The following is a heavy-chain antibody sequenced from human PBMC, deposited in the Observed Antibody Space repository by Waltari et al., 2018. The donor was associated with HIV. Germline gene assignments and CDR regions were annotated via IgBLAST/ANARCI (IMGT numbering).Heavy chain of an antibody. V-gene: IGHV1-18*01. CDR2: ISGYNANT. J-gene: IGHJ6*02. CDR1: GYIFTNSC. Sequence: QVHLVQSGAEVKMPGASVRVSCHTSGYIFTNSCVSWVRQAPGQGLEWLGWISGYNANTNYAQRLQGRVTLTTDTSTSTAYMELRSLRSDDTAVYYCARGLGGSYYYGVDVWGQGTTVTVS. CDR3: ARGLGGSYYYGVDV.